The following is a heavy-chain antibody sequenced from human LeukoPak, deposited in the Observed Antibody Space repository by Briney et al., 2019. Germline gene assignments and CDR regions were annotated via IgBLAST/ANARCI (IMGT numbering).Heavy chain of an antibody. Sequence: SETLSLTCAVYGGSFSGYYWSWIRQPPGKGLEWIGEINHSGSTNYNPSLKSRVTISVDTSKNQFSLKLSSVTAADTAVYYCARRQRRNYSDSSGYPFDYWGQGTLVTVSS. D-gene: IGHD3-22*01. CDR3: ARRQRRNYSDSSGYPFDY. J-gene: IGHJ4*02. V-gene: IGHV4-34*01. CDR2: INHSGST. CDR1: GGSFSGYY.